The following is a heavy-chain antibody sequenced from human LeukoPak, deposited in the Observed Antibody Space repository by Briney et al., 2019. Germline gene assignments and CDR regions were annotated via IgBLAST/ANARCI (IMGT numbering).Heavy chain of an antibody. CDR2: IKQDGDEK. V-gene: IGHV3-7*01. Sequence: PGGSLRLSCAASGFPFSSYWMTWVRQAPGKGLEWVANIKQDGDEKYYVDSVKGRFTISRDNAKNSLYLQMNSLRAEDTAVYYCAREDYYGSWNYVAWGGAFDVWGQGTTVTVSS. CDR1: GFPFSSYW. CDR3: AREDYYGSWNYVAWGGAFDV. D-gene: IGHD3-10*01. J-gene: IGHJ3*01.